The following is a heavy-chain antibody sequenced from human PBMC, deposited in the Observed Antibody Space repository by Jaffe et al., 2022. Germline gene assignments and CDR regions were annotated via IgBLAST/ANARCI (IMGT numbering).Heavy chain of an antibody. CDR1: GGTFSSYT. J-gene: IGHJ4*02. CDR2: IIPILGIA. D-gene: IGHD3-9*01. CDR3: ASSRPDYDILTGYPGQYYFDY. Sequence: QVQLVQSGAEVKKPGSSVKVSCKASGGTFSSYTISWVRQAPGQGLEWMGRIIPILGIANYAQKFQGRVTITADKSTSTAYMELSSLRSEDTAVYYCASSRPDYDILTGYPGQYYFDYWGQGTLVTVSS. V-gene: IGHV1-69*02.